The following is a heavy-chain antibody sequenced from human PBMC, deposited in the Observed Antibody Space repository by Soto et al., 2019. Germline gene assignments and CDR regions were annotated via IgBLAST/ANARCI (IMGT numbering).Heavy chain of an antibody. CDR1: GGSISSSSYY. D-gene: IGHD6-6*01. V-gene: IGHV4-39*01. J-gene: IGHJ4*02. CDR2: IYYSGST. CDR3: ARHEAGAARPLAVDY. Sequence: QLQLQESGPGLAKPSETLSLTCTVSGGSISSSSYYWGWIRQPPGKGLEWIGSIYYSGSTYYNPSLKSRVTISVDTSKNPFSLKLSSVTAADTAVYYCARHEAGAARPLAVDYWGQGTLVTVSS.